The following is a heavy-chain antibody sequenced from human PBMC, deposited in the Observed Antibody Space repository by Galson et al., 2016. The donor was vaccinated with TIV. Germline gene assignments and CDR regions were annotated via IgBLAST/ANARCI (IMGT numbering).Heavy chain of an antibody. CDR2: TSSDGTT. Sequence: SLRLSCAASGFTVSSNYMNWVRQAPGKGLEWVAITSSDGTTHYADSVKGRFTMSRDNSMNTLCLQMNSLGTEDTAVYFCARERRFCGNECYLHYFYGMDVWGHGTTVTVAS. CDR3: ARERRFCGNECYLHYFYGMDV. CDR1: GFTVSSNY. J-gene: IGHJ6*02. D-gene: IGHD2-21*01. V-gene: IGHV3-66*02.